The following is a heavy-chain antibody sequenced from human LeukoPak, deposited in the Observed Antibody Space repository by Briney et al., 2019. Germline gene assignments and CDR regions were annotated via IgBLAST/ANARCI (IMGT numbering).Heavy chain of an antibody. D-gene: IGHD1-14*01. J-gene: IGHJ4*02. Sequence: GGSLRLSCAASGCTFSGYSMNWVRQAPGKGLEWVSSITRSSYTYYADSVKGRFTISRDHSKNSLYLQMNSLRAEDTAVYYCAREGLDRTQDYWGQGTLVTVSS. CDR1: GCTFSGYS. CDR2: ITRSSYT. CDR3: AREGLDRTQDY. V-gene: IGHV3-21*01.